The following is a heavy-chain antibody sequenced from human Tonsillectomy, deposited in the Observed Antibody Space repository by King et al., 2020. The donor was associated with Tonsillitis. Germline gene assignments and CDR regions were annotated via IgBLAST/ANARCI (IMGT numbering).Heavy chain of an antibody. CDR2: ISYDGSDK. CDR3: AKRGPYSSVWEGGDYFDH. D-gene: IGHD6-19*01. J-gene: IGHJ4*02. CDR1: GFIFSSYG. Sequence: VQLVESGGGVVQPGRSLRLSCAASGFIFSSYGMHWVRQAPGKGLEWVAVISYDGSDKYYADSVKGRFTISRDNSKNTLHLQMNSLRAEDTAVYSCAKRGPYSSVWEGGDYFDHWGQGTLVTVSS. V-gene: IGHV3-30*18.